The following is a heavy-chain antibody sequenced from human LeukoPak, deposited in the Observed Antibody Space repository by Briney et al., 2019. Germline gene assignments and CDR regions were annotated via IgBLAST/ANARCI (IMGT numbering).Heavy chain of an antibody. CDR2: IYNSGTT. CDR3: ARRRRGITMVRGPMDV. V-gene: IGHV4-30-4*07. CDR1: GDSISSGDYS. J-gene: IGHJ6*03. Sequence: SQTLSLTCAVSGDSISSGDYSWSWIRQPPGKGLEWIGYIYNSGTTNYNPSLKSRVTISVDTSKNQFSLKLSSVTAADTAVYYCARRRRGITMVRGPMDVWGKGTTVTISS. D-gene: IGHD3-10*01.